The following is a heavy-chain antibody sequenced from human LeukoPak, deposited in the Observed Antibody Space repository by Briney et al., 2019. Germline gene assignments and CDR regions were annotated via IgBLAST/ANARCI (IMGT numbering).Heavy chain of an antibody. J-gene: IGHJ4*02. Sequence: PGGSPRLSCAASGFTFSSYAMSWVRQGPGKGLEWVSAISGSGGSTYYADSVKGRFTISRDNSKNTLYLQMNSLRAEDTAVYYCAKDLDYGGIEYYFDYWGQGTLVTVSS. D-gene: IGHD4-23*01. V-gene: IGHV3-23*01. CDR1: GFTFSSYA. CDR3: AKDLDYGGIEYYFDY. CDR2: ISGSGGST.